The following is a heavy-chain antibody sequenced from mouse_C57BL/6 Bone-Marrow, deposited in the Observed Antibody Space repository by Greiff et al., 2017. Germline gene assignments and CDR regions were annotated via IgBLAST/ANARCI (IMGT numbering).Heavy chain of an antibody. J-gene: IGHJ1*03. CDR3: ARDGGSSHWYFDV. CDR1: GFTFSDYY. D-gene: IGHD1-1*01. CDR2: INYDGSST. Sequence: LQQSEGGLVQPGSSMKLSCTASGFTFSDYYMAWVRQVPEKGLEWVANINYDGSSTYYLDSLKSRFIISRDNAKNILYLQMSSLKSEDTATYYCARDGGSSHWYFDVWGTGTTVTVSS. V-gene: IGHV5-16*01.